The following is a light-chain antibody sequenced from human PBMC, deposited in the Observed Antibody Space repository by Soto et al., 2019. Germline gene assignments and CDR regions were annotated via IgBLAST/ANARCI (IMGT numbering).Light chain of an antibody. J-gene: IGKJ1*01. V-gene: IGKV3-11*01. Sequence: EIVLTQSPATLSLSPGERATLSCRASQSISSSLAWYQQKPGQAPRLLIYDASTRATSFPARFSGSGSGTDFTLTIGSLEPEDFAVYYCQQRSEWPRTFGQGTKVDIK. CDR1: QSISSS. CDR2: DAS. CDR3: QQRSEWPRT.